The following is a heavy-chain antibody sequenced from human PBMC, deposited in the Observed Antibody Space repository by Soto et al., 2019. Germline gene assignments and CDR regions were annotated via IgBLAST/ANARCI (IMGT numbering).Heavy chain of an antibody. CDR2: ISAYNGNT. CDR3: ARDYCSSTSCYFDDPFYYYYMDV. J-gene: IGHJ6*03. D-gene: IGHD2-2*01. V-gene: IGHV1-18*01. Sequence: GASVKVSFKASGYTFTSYGISWVRQAPGQGLEWMGWISAYNGNTNYAQKLQGRVTMTTDTSTSTAYMELRSLRSDDTAVYYCARDYCSSTSCYFDDPFYYYYMDVWGKGTTVTSP. CDR1: GYTFTSYG.